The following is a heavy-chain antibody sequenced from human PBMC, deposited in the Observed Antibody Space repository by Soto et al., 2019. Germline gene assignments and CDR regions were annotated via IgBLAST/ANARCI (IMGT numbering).Heavy chain of an antibody. J-gene: IGHJ4*02. V-gene: IGHV3-48*02. CDR1: GFTFSSYA. CDR3: ARGPLVGHYFDY. Sequence: GGSLRLSCAASGFTFSSYAMNWVRQAPGRGLEWVAYIGRTSTTIYYAGSVRGRFTISRDDAKNSLYLQMNNLRDEDTAVYYCARGPLVGHYFDYSGQGTLVTVSS. CDR2: IGRTSTTI. D-gene: IGHD3-16*02.